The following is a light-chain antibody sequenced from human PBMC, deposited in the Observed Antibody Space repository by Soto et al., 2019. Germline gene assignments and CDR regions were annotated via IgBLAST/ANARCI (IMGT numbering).Light chain of an antibody. Sequence: EIVLTQSPGTLSLSPGERATLSCRASQIVSSNYLAWYQQKPGQAPRLLIYDASSRATGIPDRFSGSGSGTDFTLTISSLEPEDFAVYYCQQYNNWPLTFGGGTTVEIK. V-gene: IGKV3-20*01. CDR3: QQYNNWPLT. J-gene: IGKJ4*01. CDR1: QIVSSNY. CDR2: DAS.